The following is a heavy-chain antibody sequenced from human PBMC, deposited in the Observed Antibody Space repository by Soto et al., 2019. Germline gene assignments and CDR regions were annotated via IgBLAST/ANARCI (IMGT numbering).Heavy chain of an antibody. Sequence: SVKVSCKASGGTFSSYAISWVRQAPGQGLEWMGGIIPIFGTANYAQKFQGRVTITADESTSTAYMELSSLRSEDTAVYYCARGSATVTSWYYYYGMDVWGQGTTVTVSS. CDR2: IIPIFGTA. CDR3: ARGSATVTSWYYYYGMDV. J-gene: IGHJ6*02. CDR1: GGTFSSYA. V-gene: IGHV1-69*13. D-gene: IGHD4-4*01.